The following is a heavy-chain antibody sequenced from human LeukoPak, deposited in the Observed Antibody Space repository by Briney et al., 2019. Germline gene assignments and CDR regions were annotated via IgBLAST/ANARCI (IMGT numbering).Heavy chain of an antibody. J-gene: IGHJ6*03. V-gene: IGHV3-7*01. CDR3: ARVQRKYQLPRLNDYGYMDI. CDR2: IKQDGSEK. D-gene: IGHD2-2*01. Sequence: PGGSLRLSCAASGFTFSSYSMNWVRQAPGKGLEWVANIKQDGSEKYYVDSVKGRFTISRDNAKNSLYLQMNSLRAEGTAVYYCARVQRKYQLPRLNDYGYMDIWGKGTTVTISS. CDR1: GFTFSSYS.